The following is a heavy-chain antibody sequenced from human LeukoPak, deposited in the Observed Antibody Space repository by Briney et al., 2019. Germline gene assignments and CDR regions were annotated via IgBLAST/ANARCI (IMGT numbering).Heavy chain of an antibody. CDR2: ITWKSHRT. J-gene: IGHJ4*02. D-gene: IGHD3-3*01. Sequence: WGSLRLSCAASGFTFDDDTMHWVRQTPGRGLEWVSFITWKSHRTHYADSVKGRFTVSRDNSKDSLYLQMNSLRTEDTGLYHCASEVGYRSLGYLGQGTLVTVSS. CDR1: GFTFDDDT. V-gene: IGHV3-43*01. CDR3: ASEVGYRSLGY.